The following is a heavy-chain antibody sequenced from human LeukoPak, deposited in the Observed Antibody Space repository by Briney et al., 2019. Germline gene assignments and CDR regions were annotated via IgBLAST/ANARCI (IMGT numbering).Heavy chain of an antibody. CDR3: TKYYYDSSGYLYYFDY. CDR1: GFTFTNAW. V-gene: IGHV3-15*01. CDR2: IKSKTDGGTA. Sequence: GGSLRLSCAASGFTFTNAWMRWVRQAPGKGREWVVRIKSKTDGGTADYAALVRGRFTISRDDSKNTLYLQMNSLKTEDTAVYYCTKYYYDSSGYLYYFDYWGQGTLVTVSS. D-gene: IGHD3-22*01. J-gene: IGHJ4*02.